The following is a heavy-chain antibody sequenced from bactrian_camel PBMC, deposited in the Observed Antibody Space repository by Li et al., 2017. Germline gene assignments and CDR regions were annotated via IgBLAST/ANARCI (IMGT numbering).Heavy chain of an antibody. Sequence: HVQLVESGGGTAQAGRSLRLSCAVSGNTYSLNCLGWFRQTPGKEREQVAVFIYSFGHSTRYADSVKGRFTISRDNAKNTLYLQMNFLRPEDSGLYYCATTGWKGVTPTPHGYSWGQGTQVTVS. J-gene: IGHJ6*01. V-gene: IGHV3S54*01. CDR1: GNTYSLNC. D-gene: IGHD1*01. CDR2: IYSFGHST. CDR3: ATTGWKGVTPTPHGYS.